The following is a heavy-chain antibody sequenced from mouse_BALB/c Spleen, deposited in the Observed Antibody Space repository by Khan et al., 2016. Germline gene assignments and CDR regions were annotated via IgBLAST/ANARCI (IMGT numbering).Heavy chain of an antibody. CDR2: INTNTGEP. J-gene: IGHJ2*01. V-gene: IGHV9-3*02. Sequence: QIQLVQSGPELEKPGETVKISCKASGYTFINYGMNWVKQAPGKGLKWMGWINTNTGEPTYAEEFKGRFAISLETSASTAYLQINNLKNEDTAKYFCAILGSYGSSDNDLDYWGQGTTLTVSS. CDR3: AILGSYGSSDNDLDY. D-gene: IGHD1-1*01. CDR1: GYTFINYG.